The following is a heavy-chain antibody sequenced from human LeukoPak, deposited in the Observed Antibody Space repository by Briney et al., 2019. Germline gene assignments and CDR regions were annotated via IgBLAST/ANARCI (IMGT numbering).Heavy chain of an antibody. Sequence: SGGSLRLSCAASGFTVSSNYMSWVRQAPGKELEWVSVIYSGGSTYHADSVKGRFTISRHNSKNTLYLQMNSLRAEDTAVYYCAREKPYYYGMDVWGQGTTVTVSS. CDR2: IYSGGST. V-gene: IGHV3-53*04. J-gene: IGHJ6*02. CDR1: GFTVSSNY. CDR3: AREKPYYYGMDV.